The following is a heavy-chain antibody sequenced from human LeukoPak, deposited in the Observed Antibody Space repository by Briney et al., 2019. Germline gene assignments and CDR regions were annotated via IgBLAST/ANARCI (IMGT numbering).Heavy chain of an antibody. Sequence: GGSLRLSCAVSGFTFSDYWMTWVRQTPGKGLEYVSVISAAGGSTYYGNSVKGRFIVSRDNSKNTAYLQMGGLRTEDTAVYYCLRGSPRSTGGDYWGQGTLVTVSS. CDR1: GFTFSDYW. D-gene: IGHD2-8*02. CDR2: ISAAGGST. CDR3: LRGSPRSTGGDY. J-gene: IGHJ4*02. V-gene: IGHV3-64*01.